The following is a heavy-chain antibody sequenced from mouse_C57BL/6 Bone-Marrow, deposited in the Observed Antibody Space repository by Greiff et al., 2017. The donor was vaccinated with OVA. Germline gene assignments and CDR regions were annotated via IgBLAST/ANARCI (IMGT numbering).Heavy chain of an antibody. J-gene: IGHJ4*01. Sequence: EVHLVESGTVLARPGASVKMSCKTSGYTFTSYWMHWVKQRPGQGLEWIGAIYPGNSDTSYNQKFKGKAKLTAVTSASTAYMELSSLTNEDSAVYYCTYDGYYNYAMDYWGQGTSVTVSS. CDR2: IYPGNSDT. CDR3: TYDGYYNYAMDY. CDR1: GYTFTSYW. D-gene: IGHD2-3*01. V-gene: IGHV1-5*01.